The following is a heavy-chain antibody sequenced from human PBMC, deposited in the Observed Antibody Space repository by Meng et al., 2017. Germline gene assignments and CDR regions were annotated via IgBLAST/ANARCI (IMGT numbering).Heavy chain of an antibody. V-gene: IGHV3-30*01. Sequence: VQLVESGGGVVQPGRSLRLSCAASGFTFSSYAMHWVRQAPGKGLEWVAVISYDGSNKYYADSVKGRFTISRDNSKNTLYLQMNSLRAEDTAVYYCARVGIYDSSGYYYLGYWGQGTLVTVSS. D-gene: IGHD3-22*01. CDR3: ARVGIYDSSGYYYLGY. CDR2: ISYDGSNK. CDR1: GFTFSSYA. J-gene: IGHJ4*02.